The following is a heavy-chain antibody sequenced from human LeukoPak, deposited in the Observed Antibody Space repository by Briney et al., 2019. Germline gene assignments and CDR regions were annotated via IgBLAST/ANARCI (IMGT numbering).Heavy chain of an antibody. CDR2: ISGSGDST. CDR1: GFTFCNYS. V-gene: IGHV3-23*01. Sequence: GGSPRLPWASSGFTFCNYSMSWGRQAPGEGVEWGSAISGSGDSTYYADSVKGRFTISRDSSMETLYLQMNSLRAEDTATYFCAKRLSFGVAIGDFDYWGQGTLVTVSS. D-gene: IGHD3-3*01. J-gene: IGHJ4*02. CDR3: AKRLSFGVAIGDFDY.